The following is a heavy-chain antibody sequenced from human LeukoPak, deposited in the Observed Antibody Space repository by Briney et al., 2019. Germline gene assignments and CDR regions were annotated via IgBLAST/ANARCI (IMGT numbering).Heavy chain of an antibody. CDR3: ARVEPGPTWYFDL. CDR2: IYYSGST. Sequence: SETLSLTCSVSGGSISSGDYYWSWIRQPPGKGLEWIGYIYYSGSTYYNPSLKSRVTISVDTSKNQFSLKLSSVTAADTAVYYCARVEPGPTWYFDLWGRGTLVTVSS. CDR1: GGSISSGDYY. D-gene: IGHD1-7*01. J-gene: IGHJ2*01. V-gene: IGHV4-30-4*08.